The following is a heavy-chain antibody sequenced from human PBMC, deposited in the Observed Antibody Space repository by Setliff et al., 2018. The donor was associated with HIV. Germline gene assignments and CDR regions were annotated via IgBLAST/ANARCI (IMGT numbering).Heavy chain of an antibody. Sequence: PGGSLRLSCGASGFTFANYWMNWVRRAPGKGLEWVANIKQDGSETNYVDSVKGRFTIFRDNAKSSMYLQMNSLRVEDTAIYYCARKFRPGHGVDVWGQGTTVTVSS. CDR1: GFTFANYW. J-gene: IGHJ6*02. D-gene: IGHD3-10*01. CDR2: IKQDGSET. CDR3: ARKFRPGHGVDV. V-gene: IGHV3-7*01.